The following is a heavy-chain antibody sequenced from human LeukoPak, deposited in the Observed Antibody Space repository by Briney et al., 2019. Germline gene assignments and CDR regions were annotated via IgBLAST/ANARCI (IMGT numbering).Heavy chain of an antibody. J-gene: IGHJ4*02. D-gene: IGHD3-16*01. CDR2: INSDGSTT. Sequence: GGSLRLSCAASGYTFCRYGVHWVREGPGKGRVWVSRINSDGSTTNYADSVKGRFTISRDNAKNTLYSQMNSLRAEDTAVYYCVRVDGGYWGQGTLVTVSS. V-gene: IGHV3-74*01. CDR1: GYTFCRYG. CDR3: VRVDGGY.